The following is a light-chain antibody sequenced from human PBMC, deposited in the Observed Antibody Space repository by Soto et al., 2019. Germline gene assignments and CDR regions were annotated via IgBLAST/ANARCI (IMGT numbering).Light chain of an antibody. CDR1: QSVSSN. CDR3: QQYGDSPLT. J-gene: IGKJ4*01. V-gene: IGKV3-20*01. Sequence: IVMTQSPATLSTSPCESSTLSCRASQSVSSNLAWYQQKPGQTPRLLIYGASSRATGIPDRFSGSGSGTDFTLTISRLEPEDCAVYHCQQYGDSPLTFGGGTKVDIK. CDR2: GAS.